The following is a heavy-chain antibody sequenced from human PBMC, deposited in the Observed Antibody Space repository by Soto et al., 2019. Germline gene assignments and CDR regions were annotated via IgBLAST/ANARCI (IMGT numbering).Heavy chain of an antibody. CDR3: ASVLYSSLNWFDP. J-gene: IGHJ5*02. CDR1: GGSISSGGYY. D-gene: IGHD6-13*01. Sequence: SETLSLTCTVSGGSISSGGYYWSWIRQHPGKGLEWIGYIYYSGSTYYNPSLKSRVTISVDTSKNQFSLKLSSVTAADTAVYYCASVLYSSLNWFDPWGQGTLVTVSS. V-gene: IGHV4-31*03. CDR2: IYYSGST.